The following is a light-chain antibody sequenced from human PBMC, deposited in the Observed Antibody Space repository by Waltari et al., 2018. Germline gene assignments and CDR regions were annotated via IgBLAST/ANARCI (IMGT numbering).Light chain of an antibody. Sequence: QSALTQPASVSGSPGQSITIPCTGTRSEGRGYYYVSSYQKHPGKAPKLMIYDVRHRPSGVSNRFSGSKSGNTASLTISGLQAEDEAHYYGSSYISSDTLELFGGGTSLTV. CDR3: SSYISSDTLEL. CDR2: DVR. J-gene: IGLJ2*01. CDR1: RSEGRGYYY. V-gene: IGLV2-14*03.